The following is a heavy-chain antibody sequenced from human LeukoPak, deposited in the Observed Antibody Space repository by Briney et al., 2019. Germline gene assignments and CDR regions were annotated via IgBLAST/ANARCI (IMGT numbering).Heavy chain of an antibody. V-gene: IGHV3-30*02. Sequence: GGSLRLSCAASGFTFSSYGMHWVRQAPGKGLEWVAFIRYDGSNKYYADSVKGRFTISRDNSKNTLYLQMNSLRAEDTAVYYCAEGGRHYYDCSGYYDYWGQGTLVTVSS. J-gene: IGHJ4*02. CDR1: GFTFSSYG. D-gene: IGHD3-22*01. CDR3: AEGGRHYYDCSGYYDY. CDR2: IRYDGSNK.